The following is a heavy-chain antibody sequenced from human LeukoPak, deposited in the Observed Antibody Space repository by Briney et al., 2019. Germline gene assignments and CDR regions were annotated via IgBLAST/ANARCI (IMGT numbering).Heavy chain of an antibody. CDR3: AREAGTFDF. CDR1: GGSISSSSYY. CDR2: IYTSGSA. J-gene: IGHJ4*02. V-gene: IGHV4-61*02. Sequence: PSETLSLTCTVSGGSISSSSYYWGWIRQPPGKGLEWIGRIYTSGSANYNPTLKSRVTLSVDTSKNQFSLKLSSVTAADTAVYYCAREAGTFDFWGQGTLVTVSS. D-gene: IGHD6-19*01.